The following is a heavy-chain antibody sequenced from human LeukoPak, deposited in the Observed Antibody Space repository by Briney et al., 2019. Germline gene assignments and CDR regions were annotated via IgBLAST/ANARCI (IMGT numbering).Heavy chain of an antibody. CDR3: ARETSVGTRGGLWGSYRLKWFDP. V-gene: IGHV3-7*03. J-gene: IGHJ5*02. Sequence: GGSLRLSCAAAGLTFIGFWISSGRPAPGERLEWVANIKQDGSETSYVGSVKGRSTYSRDSAKNSLYLQLNSLRAEDTAVDYCARETSVGTRGGLWGSYRLKWFDPWGQGTPVPVSS. CDR2: IKQDGSET. CDR1: GLTFIGFW. D-gene: IGHD3-16*02.